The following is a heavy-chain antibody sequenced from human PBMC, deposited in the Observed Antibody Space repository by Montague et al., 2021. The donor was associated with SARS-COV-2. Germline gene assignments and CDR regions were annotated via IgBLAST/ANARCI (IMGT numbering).Heavy chain of an antibody. J-gene: IGHJ6*02. CDR3: ARDRVWFGELSPYYYDMDV. Sequence: SLRLSCAASGFIFTNYPMHWVRQAPAKGLEWVAVISYEGSNTYYVDSVKGRFTISRDFSKNTLYLQMNSLRAEDTAVYYCARDRVWFGELSPYYYDMDVWGQGTTVTVSS. D-gene: IGHD3-10*01. CDR2: ISYEGSNT. CDR1: GFIFTNYP. V-gene: IGHV3-30*04.